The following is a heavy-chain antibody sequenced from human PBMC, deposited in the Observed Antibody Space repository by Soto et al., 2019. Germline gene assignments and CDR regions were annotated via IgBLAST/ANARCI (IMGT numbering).Heavy chain of an antibody. J-gene: IGHJ4*02. Sequence: QVQLVQSGAEVKKPGSSVKVSCKASGGTFSSYAISWVRQAPGQGLEWLGGIIPIFGTANYAQKFQGRVTNTADESPSTAYMELSSLRSEDTAVYYCGRAAMNCISTSCYLDYWGQGTLVTVSS. CDR2: IIPIFGTA. V-gene: IGHV1-69*12. CDR1: GGTFSSYA. D-gene: IGHD2-2*01. CDR3: GRAAMNCISTSCYLDY.